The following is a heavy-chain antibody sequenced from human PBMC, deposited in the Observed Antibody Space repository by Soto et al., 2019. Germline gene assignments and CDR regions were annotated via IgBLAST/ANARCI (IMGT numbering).Heavy chain of an antibody. D-gene: IGHD1-1*01. J-gene: IGHJ5*02. V-gene: IGHV4-39*01. Sequence: NPSETLSLTCTVSGGSISSSSYYWGWIRQPPGKGLEWIGSIYYSGSTYYNPSLKSRVTISVDTSKNQFSLKLSSVTAADTAVYYCARLSFKEPVLFDPWGQGTLVTVSS. CDR2: IYYSGST. CDR1: GGSISSSSYY. CDR3: ARLSFKEPVLFDP.